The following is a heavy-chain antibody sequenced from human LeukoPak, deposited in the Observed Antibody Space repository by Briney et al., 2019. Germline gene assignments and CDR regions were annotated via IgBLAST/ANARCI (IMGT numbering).Heavy chain of an antibody. Sequence: GASVKVSCKASGGTFSSYVISWVRQAPGQGLEWMGGIIPIFDTANYAQKFQGRITITADESTSTAYMELSRLRSDDTAVFYCARAQFGRWELRADYWGQGTLVTVSS. CDR1: GGTFSSYV. V-gene: IGHV1-69*01. CDR3: ARAQFGRWELRADY. D-gene: IGHD4-23*01. CDR2: IIPIFDTA. J-gene: IGHJ4*02.